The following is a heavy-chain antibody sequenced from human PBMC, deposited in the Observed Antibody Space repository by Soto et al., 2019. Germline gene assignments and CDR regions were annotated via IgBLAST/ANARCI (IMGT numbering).Heavy chain of an antibody. V-gene: IGHV1-69*06. Sequence: GASVKVSCKASGGTFSSYAISWVRQAPGQGLEWMGGIIPIFGTANCAQKFQGRVTITADKSTSTAYMELSSLRSEDTAVYYCARDRGSSSDGYYYYGMDVWGQGTTVTVSS. CDR2: IIPIFGTA. D-gene: IGHD6-6*01. CDR1: GGTFSSYA. J-gene: IGHJ6*02. CDR3: ARDRGSSSDGYYYYGMDV.